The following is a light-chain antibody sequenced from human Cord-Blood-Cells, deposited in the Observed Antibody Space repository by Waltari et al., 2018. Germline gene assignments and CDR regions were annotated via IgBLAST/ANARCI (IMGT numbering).Light chain of an antibody. Sequence: SYVLTQPPSVSVAPGKTARITCGGNNLGSKNVHWYQQKPGQAPVLVVYDDSDRPSGIPERFSGSNSGNTATLTISRVEAGDEADYYCQVWDSSSDHYVVFGGGTKLTVL. J-gene: IGLJ2*01. V-gene: IGLV3-21*03. CDR1: NLGSKN. CDR2: DDS. CDR3: QVWDSSSDHYVV.